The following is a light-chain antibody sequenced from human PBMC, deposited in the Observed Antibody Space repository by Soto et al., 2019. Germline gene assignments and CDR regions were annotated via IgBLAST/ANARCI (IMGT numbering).Light chain of an antibody. CDR3: HQRQSWPRT. V-gene: IGKV3-11*01. J-gene: IGKJ1*01. CDR1: QAVNTR. Sequence: EIVLTQSPATLSSFPGDRVTLSCRASQAVNTRLAWYQHKPGQPPRLLIYLASNRAAGVPGRFSGSGSGTDFTLTISDVEPEDFAVYYCHQRQSWPRTFGQGTTVDIK. CDR2: LAS.